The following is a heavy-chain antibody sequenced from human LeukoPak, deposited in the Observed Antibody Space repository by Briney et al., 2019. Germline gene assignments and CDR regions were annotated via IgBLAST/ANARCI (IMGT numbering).Heavy chain of an antibody. V-gene: IGHV3-23*01. CDR3: AKASDFDSSGFPIDVFDF. Sequence: PGGSHSLSRASSVYIYRPLDKRGVRAPRARGLEEGLTISCAGGTTLFADSVKGRFSISRDNSNNKVFLQMNSLRVEDTAVYYWAKASDFDSSGFPIDVFDFWGQGLLVSVAS. J-gene: IGHJ4*02. D-gene: IGHD3-22*01. CDR2: ISCAGGTT. CDR1: VYIYRPLD.